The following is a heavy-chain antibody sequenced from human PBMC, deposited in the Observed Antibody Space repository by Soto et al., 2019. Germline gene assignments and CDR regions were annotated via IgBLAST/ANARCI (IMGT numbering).Heavy chain of an antibody. V-gene: IGHV3-48*03. CDR2: ISSSGSSI. Sequence: PGGSQRLCCSASVFTFSSYEMKWVREGPGKGLEWVSKISSSGSSIYHADSVKGRFTISRDNAKNSLYLQMNNLRAEDTAVYYCASCDYYYYYGMDVWGQGTTVTVSS. CDR3: ASCDYYYYYGMDV. D-gene: IGHD2-21*01. CDR1: VFTFSSYE. J-gene: IGHJ6*02.